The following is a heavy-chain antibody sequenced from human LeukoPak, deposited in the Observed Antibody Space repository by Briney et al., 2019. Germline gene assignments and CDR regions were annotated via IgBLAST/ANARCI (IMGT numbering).Heavy chain of an antibody. V-gene: IGHV1-8*03. CDR3: ARVFSAMVPRNPRLRAPFDP. CDR1: GYTFTSYD. CDR2: MNPNSGNT. J-gene: IGHJ5*02. D-gene: IGHD5-18*01. Sequence: GASVKVSCKASGYTFTSYDINWVRQATGQGLEWMGWMNPNSGNTGYAQKFQGRVTITGNTSISTAYMELSSLRSEDTAVYYCARVFSAMVPRNPRLRAPFDPWGQGTLVTVSS.